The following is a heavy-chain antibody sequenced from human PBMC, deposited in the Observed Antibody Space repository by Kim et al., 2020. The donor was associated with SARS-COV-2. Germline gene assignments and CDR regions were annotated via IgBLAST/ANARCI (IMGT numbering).Heavy chain of an antibody. CDR3: WRGRWGDSPS. J-gene: IGHJ4*02. CDR1: GFTVSDHY. V-gene: IGHV3-53*01. CDR2: IHTDGTT. Sequence: GGSLRLSCAAAGFTVSDHYLSWVRQAPGKGLEWISMIHTDGTTYYADSVMGRFTISRDTSKNTLYIQMNNLRAEDTADYYCWRGRWGDSPSWGQGTRLTISS. D-gene: IGHD2-21*02.